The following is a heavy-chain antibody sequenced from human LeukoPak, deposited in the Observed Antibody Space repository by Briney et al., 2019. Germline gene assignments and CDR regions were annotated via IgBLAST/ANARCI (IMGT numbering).Heavy chain of an antibody. CDR3: ARHPLLRGVTYDYYYYMDV. V-gene: IGHV4-4*02. D-gene: IGHD3-10*01. Sequence: PSETLSLTCAVSGGSISSSNWWNWVRQPPGKGLEWIGEIYHSGSTNYNPSLKSRVTISVDTSKNQFSLKLSSVTAADTAVYYCARHPLLRGVTYDYYYYMDVWGKGTTVTISS. CDR2: IYHSGST. CDR1: GGSISSSNW. J-gene: IGHJ6*03.